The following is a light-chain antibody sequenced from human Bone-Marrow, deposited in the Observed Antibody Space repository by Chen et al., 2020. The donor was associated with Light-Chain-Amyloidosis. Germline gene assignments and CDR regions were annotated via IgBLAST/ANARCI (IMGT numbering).Light chain of an antibody. CDR2: QDS. CDR1: KLGDKY. V-gene: IGLV3-1*01. J-gene: IGLJ3*02. Sequence: SYELTQLPSVSWSPGQTASIICSGDKLGDKYACWYQQKPGQSPVLVIYQDSKRPSGIPERFSGSNSGNTGTLTISGTQAMDEADYYCQAWDSSTRVFGGGTKLAVL. CDR3: QAWDSSTRV.